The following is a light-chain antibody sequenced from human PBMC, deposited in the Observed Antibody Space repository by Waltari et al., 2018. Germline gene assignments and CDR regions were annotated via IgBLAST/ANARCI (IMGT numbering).Light chain of an antibody. Sequence: EIVLTQSPGTLSLSSGERATLSCRASQSISRYLAWYQQKPGQAPRLLIYHASNRATGVPDRFSGSGSGTDFSLTISRLEPEDFAVYYCQHYESIPVTFGQGTKVEIK. V-gene: IGKV3-20*01. CDR2: HAS. CDR1: QSISRY. CDR3: QHYESIPVT. J-gene: IGKJ1*01.